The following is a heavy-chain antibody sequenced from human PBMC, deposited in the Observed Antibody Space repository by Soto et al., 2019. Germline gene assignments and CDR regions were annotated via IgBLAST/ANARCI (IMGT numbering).Heavy chain of an antibody. V-gene: IGHV3-7*04. CDR3: AGLVSAAANDY. J-gene: IGHJ4*02. Sequence: PGGSLRLSCAASGFTFSSYWMSWVRQAPGKGLEWVANIKGDGNEIYYVDSVKGRFTISRDNAKNSLYLQMNSLRAEDTAVYYCAGLVSAAANDYWGQGALVTVSS. CDR2: IKGDGNEI. CDR1: GFTFSSYW. D-gene: IGHD1-26*01.